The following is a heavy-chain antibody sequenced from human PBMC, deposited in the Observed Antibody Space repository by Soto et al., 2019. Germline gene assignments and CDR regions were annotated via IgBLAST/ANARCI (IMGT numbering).Heavy chain of an antibody. CDR1: GGSISSGGYY. Sequence: SETLSLTCTVSGGSISSGGYYWSWIRQHPGKGLEWIGYIYYSGRTYYNPSLKSRVTLSVDTSKNQFSLKLNSVTAADTAVYYCASPGYCSDGTCYPDYWGQGTLVTVSS. CDR2: IYYSGRT. V-gene: IGHV4-31*03. J-gene: IGHJ4*02. D-gene: IGHD2-15*01. CDR3: ASPGYCSDGTCYPDY.